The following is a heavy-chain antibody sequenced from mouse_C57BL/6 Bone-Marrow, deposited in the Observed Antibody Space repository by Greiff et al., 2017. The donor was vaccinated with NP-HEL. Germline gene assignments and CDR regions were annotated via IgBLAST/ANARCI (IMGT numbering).Heavy chain of an antibody. V-gene: IGHV5-17*01. CDR1: GFTFSDYG. Sequence: EVMLVESGGGLVKPGGSLKLSCAASGFTFSDYGMHWVRQAPEKGLEWVAYISSGSSTIYYADTVKGRFTISRDNAKNTLFLQMTSLRSEDTAMYYCARTRWLLHDYWGQGTTLTVSS. CDR2: ISSGSSTI. CDR3: ARTRWLLHDY. J-gene: IGHJ2*01. D-gene: IGHD2-3*01.